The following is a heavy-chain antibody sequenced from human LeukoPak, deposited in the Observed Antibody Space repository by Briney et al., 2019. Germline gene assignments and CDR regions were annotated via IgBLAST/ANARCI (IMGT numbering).Heavy chain of an antibody. J-gene: IGHJ3*02. V-gene: IGHV1-2*02. Sequence: GASVKVSCKASGYTFTGYYMHWVRQAPGQGLEWMGWINPNSGGTNYAQKFRGRVTMTRDTSISTAYMELSRLRSDDTAVYYCAREYPRGSPDAFDIWGQGTMVTVSS. CDR1: GYTFTGYY. CDR2: INPNSGGT. CDR3: AREYPRGSPDAFDI. D-gene: IGHD1-26*01.